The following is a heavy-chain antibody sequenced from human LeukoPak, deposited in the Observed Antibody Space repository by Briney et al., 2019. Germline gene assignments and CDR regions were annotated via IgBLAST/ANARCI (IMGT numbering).Heavy chain of an antibody. V-gene: IGHV1-2*06. CDR1: GYIFTDYY. CDR2: INPNSGGA. J-gene: IGHJ4*02. CDR3: ARDGSDWLKYFDY. D-gene: IGHD3-9*01. Sequence: ASVKVSCKASGYIFTDYYMHWVRQAPGQELGWMGRINPNSGGANYAQKFQGRVTMTRDTSISTAYMELSRLRSDDTAVYYCARDGSDWLKYFDYWGQGTLVTVSS.